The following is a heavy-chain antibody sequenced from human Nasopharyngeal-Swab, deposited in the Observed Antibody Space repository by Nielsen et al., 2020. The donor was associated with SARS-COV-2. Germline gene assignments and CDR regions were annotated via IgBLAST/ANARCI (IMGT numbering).Heavy chain of an antibody. V-gene: IGHV3-21*01. Sequence: GWSLRLSCAASGFTFSSYSMNWVRQAPGKGLEWVSSISSSSSYIYYADSVKGRFTISRDNAKNSLYLQMNSLRAEDTAVYYCARCLYDSSGYDEILFDYWGQGTLVTVSS. J-gene: IGHJ4*02. CDR1: GFTFSSYS. CDR3: ARCLYDSSGYDEILFDY. CDR2: ISSSSSYI. D-gene: IGHD3-22*01.